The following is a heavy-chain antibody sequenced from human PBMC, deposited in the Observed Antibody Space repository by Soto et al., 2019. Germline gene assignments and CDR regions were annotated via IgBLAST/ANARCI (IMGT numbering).Heavy chain of an antibody. V-gene: IGHV5-51*01. CDR1: GYSFTSHW. Sequence: SLKISCKGSGYSFTSHWIGWVRQMPGKGLEYMGIIWPGDSDTRYSPSFQGQVTISADKSTSTAYLQWSSLKASDTAMYYCARPIDSSGWFDYCGQGTLVTVSS. CDR3: ARPIDSSGWFDY. D-gene: IGHD6-19*01. J-gene: IGHJ5*01. CDR2: IWPGDSDT.